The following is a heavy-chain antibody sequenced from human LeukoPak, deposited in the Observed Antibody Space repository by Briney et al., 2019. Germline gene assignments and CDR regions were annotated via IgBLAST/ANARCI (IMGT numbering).Heavy chain of an antibody. CDR2: ITWNSGST. D-gene: IGHD7-27*01. CDR1: GFTFNDYT. CDR3: AKGNWASAFDI. J-gene: IGHJ3*02. Sequence: PGRSLRLSCAASGFTFNDYTMHWVRQAPGKGLEGVSGITWNSGSTDYADSAEGAFTISRDTAKSSLYLQMNSLRPEDTAFYYCAKGNWASAFDIWGQGTLVTVSS. V-gene: IGHV3-9*01.